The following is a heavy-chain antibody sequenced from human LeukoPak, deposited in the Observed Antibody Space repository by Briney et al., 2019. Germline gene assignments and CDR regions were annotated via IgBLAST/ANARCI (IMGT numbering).Heavy chain of an antibody. CDR1: GFTFDDYT. CDR3: ARGSSWYYFDY. D-gene: IGHD6-13*01. Sequence: PGGSLRLSCTASGFTFDDYTMHWVRQGPGKGLEWVSGINRNGGEMGFVDSVKGRFSISRDNSRNTLYLQMNSLRAEDTAVYYCARGSSWYYFDYWGQGTLVTVSS. CDR2: INRNGGEM. J-gene: IGHJ4*02. V-gene: IGHV3-9*01.